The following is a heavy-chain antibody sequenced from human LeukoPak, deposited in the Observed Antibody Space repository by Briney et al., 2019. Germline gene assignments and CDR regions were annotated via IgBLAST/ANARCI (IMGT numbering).Heavy chain of an antibody. CDR3: AKDRPIVGAINHYYGMDV. V-gene: IGHV3-23*01. CDR1: GFTFSSYW. D-gene: IGHD1-26*01. Sequence: GGSLRLSCAASGFTFSSYWMNRACQAPGKGLEWVSAISGSGGSTYYADSVKGRFTISRDNSKNTLYLQMNSLRAEDTAVYYCAKDRPIVGAINHYYGMDVWGQGTTVTVSS. J-gene: IGHJ6*02. CDR2: ISGSGGST.